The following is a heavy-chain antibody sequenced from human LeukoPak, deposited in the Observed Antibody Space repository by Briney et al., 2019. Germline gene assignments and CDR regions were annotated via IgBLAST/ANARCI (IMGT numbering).Heavy chain of an antibody. CDR2: ISSSSSYI. V-gene: IGHV3-21*01. CDR1: GFTFSSYS. CDR3: ARDASSGWTRY. Sequence: QPGRSVRLSCAASGFTFSSYSMNWVRQAPGKGLEWVSSISSSSSYIYYADSVKGRFTISRDNAKNSLYLQMNSLRAEDTAVYYCARDASSGWTRYWGQGTLVTVSS. D-gene: IGHD6-19*01. J-gene: IGHJ4*02.